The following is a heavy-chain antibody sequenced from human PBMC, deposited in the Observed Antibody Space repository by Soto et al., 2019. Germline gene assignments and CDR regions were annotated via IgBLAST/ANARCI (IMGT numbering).Heavy chain of an antibody. CDR3: AKDRAVADYYFDY. J-gene: IGHJ4*02. V-gene: IGHV3-23*01. D-gene: IGHD6-19*01. CDR1: GFTFSSYA. Sequence: GGSLRLSCAASGFTFSSYAMSWVRQAPGKGLEWVSAISGSGGSTYYADSVKGRFTISRDNSNNTLYLQMNSLRAEDTAVYYCAKDRAVADYYFDYWGQGTLVTVSS. CDR2: ISGSGGST.